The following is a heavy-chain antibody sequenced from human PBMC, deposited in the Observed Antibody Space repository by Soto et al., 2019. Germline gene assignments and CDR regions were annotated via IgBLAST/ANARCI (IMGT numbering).Heavy chain of an antibody. CDR2: ISAYNGNT. CDR3: ARVLSGIDAFDI. D-gene: IGHD1-26*01. J-gene: IGHJ3*02. CDR1: GYTFTSYG. V-gene: IGHV1-18*01. Sequence: ASVKVSCKASGYTFTSYGINWVRQAPGQGLEWMGWISAYNGNTNYAQKLQGRVTMTTDTSTSTAYMELRSLRSDDTAVYYCARVLSGIDAFDIWGQGTMVTVSS.